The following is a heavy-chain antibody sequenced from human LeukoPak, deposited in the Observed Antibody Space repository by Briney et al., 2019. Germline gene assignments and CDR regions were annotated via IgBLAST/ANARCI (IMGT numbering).Heavy chain of an antibody. V-gene: IGHV3-23*01. CDR3: AKRGGYETTAAFDY. CDR2: TSPGGTDI. D-gene: IGHD4-17*01. CDR1: GFTFNNYA. J-gene: IGHJ4*02. Sequence: PGGSLRLSCAASGFTFNNYAMSWVRQAPGKGPEWVSATSPGGTDIYYADSLRGRFTISRDNSKKTLSLQMSSLRAEDSAVYYCAKRGGYETTAAFDYWGQGTLVTVSS.